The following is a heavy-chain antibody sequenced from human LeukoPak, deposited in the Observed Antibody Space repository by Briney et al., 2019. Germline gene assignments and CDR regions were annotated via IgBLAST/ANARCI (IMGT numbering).Heavy chain of an antibody. CDR1: GFTFDDYG. D-gene: IGHD3-22*01. J-gene: IGHJ4*02. V-gene: IGHV3-20*04. CDR2: INWNGGST. CDR3: ARDDDYYDSSGYYYDYFDY. Sequence: GGSLRLSCAASGFTFDDYGMSWVRQAPGKGLEWVSGINWNGGSTGYADSVKGRFTISRDNAKNSLYLQMNSLRAEDTAVYYCARDDDYYDSSGYYYDYFDYWGQGTLVTVSS.